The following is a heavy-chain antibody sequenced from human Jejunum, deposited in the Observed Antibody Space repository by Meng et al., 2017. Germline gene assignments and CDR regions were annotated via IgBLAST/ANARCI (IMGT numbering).Heavy chain of an antibody. CDR3: ARGWKYAWFN. CDR1: GGFSSIYW. J-gene: IGHJ4*02. D-gene: IGHD1-7*01. V-gene: IGHV4-4*02. CDR2: MHQSGSS. Sequence: QVQRPEAGPGSVWPSGALSLTGAVSGGFSSIYWWSWLRQPPGKGLEWIGEMHQSGSSNYNPSLKSRLTMSVDESKNHFSLKLNSVTAADTAVYYCARGWKYAWFNWGQGTLVTVSS.